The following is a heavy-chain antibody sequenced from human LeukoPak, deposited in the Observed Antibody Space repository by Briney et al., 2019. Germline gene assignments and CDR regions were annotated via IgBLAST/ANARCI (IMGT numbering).Heavy chain of an antibody. V-gene: IGHV3-48*03. D-gene: IGHD4-17*01. CDR1: GFTFSSYE. CDR2: ISSSGSTI. CDR3: ARDGSTVTTFSDH. Sequence: GGSLRPSCAASGFTFSSYEMNWVRQAPGKGLEWVSYISSSGSTIYYADSVKGRFTISRDNAKNSLYLQMNSLRVEDTAVYYCARDGSTVTTFSDHWGQGTLVTVSS. J-gene: IGHJ4*02.